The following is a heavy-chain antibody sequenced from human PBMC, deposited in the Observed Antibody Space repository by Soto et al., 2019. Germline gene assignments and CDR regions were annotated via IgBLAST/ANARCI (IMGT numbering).Heavy chain of an antibody. V-gene: IGHV4-39*01. CDR2: IYYSGST. Sequence: SETLSLTCTVSGGSISSSSYYWGWIRQPPGKGLEWIGSIYYSGSTYYNPSLKSRVTISVDTSKNQFSLKLSSVTAADTAVYYCAIHLEAYSFDYWGQGTLVTVSS. J-gene: IGHJ4*02. CDR3: AIHLEAYSFDY. CDR1: GGSISSSSYY. D-gene: IGHD2-15*01.